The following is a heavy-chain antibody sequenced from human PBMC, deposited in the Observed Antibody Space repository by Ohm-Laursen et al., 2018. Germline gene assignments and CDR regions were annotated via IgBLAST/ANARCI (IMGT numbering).Heavy chain of an antibody. V-gene: IGHV1-18*01. CDR2: ISTFNDNT. CDR1: GYTFTAYSTYG. Sequence: SVKVSCKASGYTFTAYSTYGITWVRHAPGQGLEWMGYISTFNDNTNYAQKLQGRVIMTTDTSTGTAYMELRSLRSDDTAMYYCAGDVGATYDYWGQGTLVTVSS. D-gene: IGHD1-26*01. CDR3: AGDVGATYDY. J-gene: IGHJ4*02.